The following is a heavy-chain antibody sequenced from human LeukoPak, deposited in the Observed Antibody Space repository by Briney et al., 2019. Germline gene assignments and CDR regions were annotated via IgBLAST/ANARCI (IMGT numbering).Heavy chain of an antibody. J-gene: IGHJ4*02. CDR2: ISYDGSNK. CDR3: ARLGIAVAGDDY. D-gene: IGHD6-19*01. CDR1: GFTFSSYA. Sequence: PGGSLRLSCAASGFTFSSYAMHWVRQAPGKGLEWVAVISYDGSNKYYADSVKGRFTISRGNSKNTLYLQMNSLRAEDTAVYYCARLGIAVAGDDYWGQGTLVTVSS. V-gene: IGHV3-30-3*01.